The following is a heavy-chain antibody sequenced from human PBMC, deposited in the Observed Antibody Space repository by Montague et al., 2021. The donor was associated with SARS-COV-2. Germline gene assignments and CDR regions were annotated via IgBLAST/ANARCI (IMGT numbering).Heavy chain of an antibody. Sequence: SETLSLTCTVSGDSFNSSYWSWIRQPPGKGLEWIGYIYYRGSTNYNPSLETRVTISVDPSKNQFFLKLSSVTAADAAVYYCAREDRWNWFDPWGQGTPVIVSS. D-gene: IGHD5-24*01. J-gene: IGHJ5*02. V-gene: IGHV4-59*01. CDR1: GDSFNSSY. CDR3: AREDRWNWFDP. CDR2: IYYRGST.